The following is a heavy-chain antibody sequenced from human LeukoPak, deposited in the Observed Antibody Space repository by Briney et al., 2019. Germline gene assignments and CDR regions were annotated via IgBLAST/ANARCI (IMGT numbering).Heavy chain of an antibody. Sequence: PSETLSLTCTVSGGSIGSYYWSWIRQPPGKGLEWIGYIYYSGSTNYNPSLKSRVTISVDTSKNQFSLKLSSVTAADTAVYYCARDDSSSSGGWFDPLGQGTLGTVSA. J-gene: IGHJ5*02. V-gene: IGHV4-59*01. CDR3: ARDDSSSSGGWFDP. CDR1: GGSIGSYY. D-gene: IGHD6-6*01. CDR2: IYYSGST.